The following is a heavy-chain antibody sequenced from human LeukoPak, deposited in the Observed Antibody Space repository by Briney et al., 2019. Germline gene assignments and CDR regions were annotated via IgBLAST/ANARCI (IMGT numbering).Heavy chain of an antibody. D-gene: IGHD6-6*01. CDR3: AKQGTSSPCYYCYMDV. J-gene: IGHJ6*03. V-gene: IGHV3-23*01. Sequence: PGGSLRLSCAASGFTFSSYAMSWVRQAPGRGLEWASAISGTGGSTYYADSVKGRFTISRDNSKNTLYLQMNSLRAEDTAVYYCAKQGTSSPCYYCYMDVWGKGTTVTVSS. CDR1: GFTFSSYA. CDR2: ISGTGGST.